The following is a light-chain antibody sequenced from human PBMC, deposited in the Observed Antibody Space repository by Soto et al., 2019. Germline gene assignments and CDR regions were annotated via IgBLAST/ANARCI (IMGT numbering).Light chain of an antibody. CDR2: DVG. J-gene: IGLJ3*02. CDR1: RSDCGGYNC. Sequence: QSALAQPRSVTGCPGQSVTISCPGTRSDCGGYNCVSWYQQRPGRALEVMTDDVGKGAAGVPVRFFGSRSDKTASLTISGRQGGYWADYYCCSYAGSDSWVFGGGTKVTVL. V-gene: IGLV2-11*01. CDR3: CSYAGSDSWV.